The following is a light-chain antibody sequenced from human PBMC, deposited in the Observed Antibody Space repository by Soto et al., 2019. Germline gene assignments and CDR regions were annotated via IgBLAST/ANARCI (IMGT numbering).Light chain of an antibody. CDR1: QSASSNF. J-gene: IGKJ1*01. CDR2: DAS. CDR3: QFYGDPPKT. V-gene: IGKV3-20*01. Sequence: EIVLTQSPGTLSLSPGERGTLSCRASQSASSNFLAWYQQKPGQAPRLLIFDASTRATGIPDRFTGRGSGTDFTLTISRLEPEDFAVYYCQFYGDPPKTFGQGTKVDIK.